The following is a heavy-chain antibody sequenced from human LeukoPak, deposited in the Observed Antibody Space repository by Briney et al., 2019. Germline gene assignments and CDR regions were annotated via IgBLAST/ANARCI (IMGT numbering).Heavy chain of an antibody. J-gene: IGHJ6*02. CDR3: ARDRRITMVRGVIITTHYGMDV. CDR2: INHSGST. Sequence: PSETLSLTCAVYGGSFSGYYWSWIRQLPGKGLEWIGEINHSGSTNYNPSLKSRVTISVDTSKNQFSLKLSSVTAADTAVYYCARDRRITMVRGVIITTHYGMDVWGQGTTVNVSS. V-gene: IGHV4-34*01. D-gene: IGHD3-10*01. CDR1: GGSFSGYY.